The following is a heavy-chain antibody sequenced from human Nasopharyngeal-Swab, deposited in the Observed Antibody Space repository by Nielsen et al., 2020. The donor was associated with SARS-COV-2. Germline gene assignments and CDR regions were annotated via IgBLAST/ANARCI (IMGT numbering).Heavy chain of an antibody. J-gene: IGHJ4*02. CDR2: ISSSGSTI. Sequence: WIRQPPGKGLEWVSYISSSGSTIYYADSVKGRFTISRDNAKNSLYLQMNSLRAEDTAVYYCARAPPYIVVVPAATNNYFDYWGQGTLVTVSS. CDR3: ARAPPYIVVVPAATNNYFDY. D-gene: IGHD2-2*01. V-gene: IGHV3-48*03.